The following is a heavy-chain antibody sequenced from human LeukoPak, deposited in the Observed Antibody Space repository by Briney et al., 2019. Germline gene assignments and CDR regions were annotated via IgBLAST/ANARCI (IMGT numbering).Heavy chain of an antibody. Sequence: PGGSLRLSCAASGFTFSSYNINWVRQAPGKGLEWVSSITSSSNYIYYADSVKGRFTISRDNAKNSVYLQMNSLRAEDTTVYYCARDCWDYGSGSYCGIDYWGQGTLVTVSS. D-gene: IGHD3-10*01. CDR1: GFTFSSYN. V-gene: IGHV3-21*03. CDR3: ARDCWDYGSGSYCGIDY. CDR2: ITSSSNYI. J-gene: IGHJ4*02.